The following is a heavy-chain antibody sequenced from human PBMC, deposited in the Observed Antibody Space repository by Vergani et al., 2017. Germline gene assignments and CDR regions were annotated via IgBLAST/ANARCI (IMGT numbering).Heavy chain of an antibody. Sequence: QVQLVQSGAEVKKPGASVKVSCKASGYTFTSYGISWVRQAPGQGLEWMGWISAYNGNTNYAQKLQGRVTMTTDTSTSTAYMELRSLRSDDTAVYYCARASGYCSSTSCYGWYYFDYWGQGTLVTVSS. V-gene: IGHV1-18*01. D-gene: IGHD2-2*01. CDR3: ARASGYCSSTSCYGWYYFDY. CDR1: GYTFTSYG. J-gene: IGHJ4*02. CDR2: ISAYNGNT.